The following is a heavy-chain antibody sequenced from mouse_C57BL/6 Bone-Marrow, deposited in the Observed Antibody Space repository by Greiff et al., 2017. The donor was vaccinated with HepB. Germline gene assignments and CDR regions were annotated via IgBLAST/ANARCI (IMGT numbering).Heavy chain of an antibody. Sequence: EVQRVESGGDLVKPGGSLKLSCAASGFTFSSYGMSWVRQTPDKRLEWVATISSGGSYTYYPDSVKGRFTISRDNAKNTLYLQMSSLKSEDTAMYYCARHDPYYYGSSPFAYWGQGTLVTVSA. CDR1: GFTFSSYG. J-gene: IGHJ3*01. V-gene: IGHV5-6*01. CDR2: ISSGGSYT. CDR3: ARHDPYYYGSSPFAY. D-gene: IGHD1-1*01.